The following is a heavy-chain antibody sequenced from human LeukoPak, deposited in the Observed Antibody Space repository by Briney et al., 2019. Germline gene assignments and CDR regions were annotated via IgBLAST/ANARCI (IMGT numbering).Heavy chain of an antibody. D-gene: IGHD6-6*01. CDR2: INDNGGST. CDR1: GFTFTRYA. Sequence: GGSLRLSCAASGFTFTRYAMSWVRQAPGKGLERVSDINDNGGSTFYADSVKGRFTISRDNTKNTLYMQMNSLRDEDTAVYYCAKKLGSSPGDFFDYWGQGTLVTVSS. J-gene: IGHJ4*02. CDR3: AKKLGSSPGDFFDY. V-gene: IGHV3-23*01.